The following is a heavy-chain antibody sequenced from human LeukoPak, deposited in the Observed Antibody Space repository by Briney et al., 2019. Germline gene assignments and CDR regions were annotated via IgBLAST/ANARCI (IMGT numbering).Heavy chain of an antibody. J-gene: IGHJ4*02. CDR2: INPNSGGT. Sequence: ASVKVSCKASGYTFTGYYMHWVRQAPGQGLEWMGWINPNSGGTNYAQKFQGRVTMTRDTSISTAYMELSRLRSDDTAVYYCASAPAEYYYGSGSYYNVRGQGTLVTVSS. CDR3: ASAPAEYYYGSGSYYNV. V-gene: IGHV1-2*02. CDR1: GYTFTGYY. D-gene: IGHD3-10*01.